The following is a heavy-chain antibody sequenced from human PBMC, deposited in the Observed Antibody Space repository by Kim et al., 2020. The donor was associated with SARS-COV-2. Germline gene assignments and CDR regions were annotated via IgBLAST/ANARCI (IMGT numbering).Heavy chain of an antibody. CDR3: ARDRHGDYLVDY. Sequence: YYTDSEKVRFTISRDNVRNSLYLQMSSLRDDDTAVYYCARDRHGDYLVDYWGQGTLVTVSS. D-gene: IGHD4-17*01. V-gene: IGHV3-48*02. J-gene: IGHJ4*02.